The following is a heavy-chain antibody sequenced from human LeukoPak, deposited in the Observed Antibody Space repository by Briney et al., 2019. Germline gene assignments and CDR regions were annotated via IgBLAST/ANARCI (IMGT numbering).Heavy chain of an antibody. V-gene: IGHV1-69*05. D-gene: IGHD6-19*01. J-gene: IGHJ4*02. CDR1: GGTFSSYA. CDR2: IIPIFGTA. CDR3: ARDAGIAVAVNYFDY. Sequence: SVEVSCKASGGTFSSYAISWVRQAPGQGLEWMGGIIPIFGTANYAQKFQGRVTITTDESTSTAYMELSSLRSEDTAVYYCARDAGIAVAVNYFDYWGQGTLVTVSS.